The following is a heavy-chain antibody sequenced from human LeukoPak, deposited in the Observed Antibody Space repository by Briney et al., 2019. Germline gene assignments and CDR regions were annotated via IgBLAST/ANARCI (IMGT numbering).Heavy chain of an antibody. V-gene: IGHV3-53*01. Sequence: GGSLRLSCAASGFTVSSTYMNWVRQAPGKGLEWVSVIYSGGSTYYADSVKGRFTISRDNAKNSLYLQMNSLRAEDTAVYYCARDGYYDFWSGYYTGYYYGMDVWGQGTTVTVSS. CDR3: ARDGYYDFWSGYYTGYYYGMDV. CDR1: GFTVSSTY. CDR2: IYSGGST. D-gene: IGHD3-3*01. J-gene: IGHJ6*02.